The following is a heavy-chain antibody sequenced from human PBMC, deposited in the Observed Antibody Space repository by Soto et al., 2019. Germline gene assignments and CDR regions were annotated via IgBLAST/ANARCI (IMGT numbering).Heavy chain of an antibody. D-gene: IGHD3-3*01. CDR2: ISYDGSNK. J-gene: IGHJ3*02. Sequence: HPGGSLRLSCAASGFTFSSYGMHWVRQAPGKGLEWVAVISYDGSNKYYADSVKGRFTISRDNSKNTLYLQMNSLRAEDTAVYYCAKDFGFRTPLRFLTQDAFDIWGQGTMVTVSS. CDR3: AKDFGFRTPLRFLTQDAFDI. CDR1: GFTFSSYG. V-gene: IGHV3-30*18.